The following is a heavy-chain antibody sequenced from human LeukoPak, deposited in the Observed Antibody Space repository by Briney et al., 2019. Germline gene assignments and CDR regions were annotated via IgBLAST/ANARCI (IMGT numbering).Heavy chain of an antibody. Sequence: ASVKVSCKASGYTFSTFGINWVRQASGQGLEWMGWMDPQSGKTRFAQRFQGRVLMTSDTSISTAYMELSSPRSEDTAVYYCARGAGRRTSIFGEGVTYLDPWGQGTLVIVSS. CDR3: ARGAGRRTSIFGEGVTYLDP. J-gene: IGHJ5*02. V-gene: IGHV1-8*02. CDR1: GYTFSTFG. D-gene: IGHD3-3*01. CDR2: MDPQSGKT.